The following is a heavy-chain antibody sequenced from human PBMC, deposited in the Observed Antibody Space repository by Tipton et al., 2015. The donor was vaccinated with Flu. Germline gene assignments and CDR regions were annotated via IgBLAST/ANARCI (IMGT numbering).Heavy chain of an antibody. CDR1: GGSISSSSYY. V-gene: IGHV4-39*07. Sequence: TLSLTCTVSGGSISSSSYYWGWIRQPPGKGLEWIGSIYYSGSTYYNPSLKSRVTISVDTSKNQFSLKLSSVTAADTAVYCCARDAPTDYGDSERGGGWFDPWGQGTLVTVSS. CDR3: ARDAPTDYGDSERGGGWFDP. J-gene: IGHJ5*02. D-gene: IGHD4-17*01. CDR2: IYYSGST.